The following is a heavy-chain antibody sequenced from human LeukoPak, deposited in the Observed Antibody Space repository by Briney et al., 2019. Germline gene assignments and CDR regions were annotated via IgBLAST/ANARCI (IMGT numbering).Heavy chain of an antibody. D-gene: IGHD3-3*01. V-gene: IGHV3-23*01. J-gene: IGHJ4*02. CDR2: ISGSGDST. CDR3: ARGAYYGD. Sequence: GGSLRLSCAASGFIFSNHGMNWVRQAPGKGLEWVSTISGSGDSTYYADSVKGRFTISRDNSKNTLYLQMSSLRVEGTAVYYCARGAYYGDWGQGTLVTVSS. CDR1: GFIFSNHG.